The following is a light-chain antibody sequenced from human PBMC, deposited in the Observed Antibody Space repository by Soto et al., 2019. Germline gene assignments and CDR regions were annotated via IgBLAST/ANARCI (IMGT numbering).Light chain of an antibody. CDR3: AAWDDSLNGL. J-gene: IGLJ3*02. Sequence: QSVLTQPPSASGTPGQRVTISCSGSSSNIGSNTVNWYQQVPGTAPKLLIYHNNQRPSGVPDRFSGSKSGTSASLAISGLQSEDEADYYCAAWDDSLNGLFGGGTQLTVL. CDR1: SSNIGSNT. V-gene: IGLV1-44*01. CDR2: HNN.